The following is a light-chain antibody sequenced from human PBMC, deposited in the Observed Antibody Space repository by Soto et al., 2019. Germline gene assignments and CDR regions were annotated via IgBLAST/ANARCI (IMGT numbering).Light chain of an antibody. Sequence: QSALTQPRSVSGSPGQSVTISCTGTSSDVGGYNYVSWYQQHPGKAPKLMIYDVSKRPSGVPDRFSGSKSGNTASLTISGLQAEDEADYYCCPYAGSDTLFGGGTKLTVL. J-gene: IGLJ2*01. CDR2: DVS. CDR3: CPYAGSDTL. CDR1: SSDVGGYNY. V-gene: IGLV2-11*01.